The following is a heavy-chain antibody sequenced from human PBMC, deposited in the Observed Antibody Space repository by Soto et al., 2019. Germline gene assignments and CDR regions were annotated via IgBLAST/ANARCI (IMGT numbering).Heavy chain of an antibody. V-gene: IGHV2-70*04. J-gene: IGHJ5*02. CDR1: GFSLSTSGMR. D-gene: IGHD3-10*01. Sequence: SGPTLVNPTPPLTLTCTFSGFSLSTSGMRVSWIRQPPGKALEWLARIDWDDDKFYSTSLKTRLTISKDTSKNQVVLTMTNMDPVDTATYYCARSVIEKGFDPWGQGTLVTVSS. CDR3: ARSVIEKGFDP. CDR2: IDWDDDK.